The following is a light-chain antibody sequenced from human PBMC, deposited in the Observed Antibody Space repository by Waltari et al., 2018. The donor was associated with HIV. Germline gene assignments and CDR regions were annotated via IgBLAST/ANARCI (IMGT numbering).Light chain of an antibody. CDR1: SSDVGGYNY. V-gene: IGLV2-14*01. Sequence: QSALTQPASVSGSPGQSITISCTGTSSDVGGYNYVSWYQQHPGKAPNLMIFEVSNRPSGVSNRFSGSKSVNTASPTISGLQAEDEADYYCSSYTTRSTPDPNWVFGGGTKLTVL. J-gene: IGLJ3*02. CDR3: SSYTTRSTPDPNWV. CDR2: EVS.